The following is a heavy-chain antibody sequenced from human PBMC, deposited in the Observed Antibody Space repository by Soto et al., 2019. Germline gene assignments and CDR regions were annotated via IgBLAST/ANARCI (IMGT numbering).Heavy chain of an antibody. Sequence: QVQLVQSGAEEKKPGASVKVSCKASGYTFTSYALHWVRQAPGQRLDWMGWINAGNGNTKYSQKFQGRVTITRDTSASTAYMELISLRSEDTAVYYCARVGSSSVNYWGQGTLVTVSS. V-gene: IGHV1-3*05. D-gene: IGHD6-13*01. CDR2: INAGNGNT. J-gene: IGHJ4*02. CDR3: ARVGSSSVNY. CDR1: GYTFTSYA.